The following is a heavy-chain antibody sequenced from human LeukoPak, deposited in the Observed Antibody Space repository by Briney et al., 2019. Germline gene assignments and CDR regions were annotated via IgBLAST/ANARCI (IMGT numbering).Heavy chain of an antibody. CDR1: GFTFSSYS. J-gene: IGHJ4*02. Sequence: QAGGSLRLSCAASGFTFSSYSMNWVRQAPGKGLEWVANIKQDGSEKYYVDSVKGRFTISRDNAKNSLYLQMKSLRAEDTAVYYCARPLILGGYYGSGSYYNRPFDYWGQGTLVTVSS. CDR2: IKQDGSEK. V-gene: IGHV3-7*01. D-gene: IGHD3-10*01. CDR3: ARPLILGGYYGSGSYYNRPFDY.